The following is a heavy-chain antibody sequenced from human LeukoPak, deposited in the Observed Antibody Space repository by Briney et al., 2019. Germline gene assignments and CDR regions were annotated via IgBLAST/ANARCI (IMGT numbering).Heavy chain of an antibody. Sequence: PGGSLRLSCAASGXTFSSYSMNWVRQAPGKGLEWVSYISSSSSMIYYADSVKGRFTISRDNAKNSLYLQMNSLRVEDTAVYYCARAEGSGSSFDYWGQGTLVTVSS. CDR3: ARAEGSGSSFDY. CDR1: GXTFSSYS. V-gene: IGHV3-48*04. CDR2: ISSSSSMI. J-gene: IGHJ4*02. D-gene: IGHD3-10*01.